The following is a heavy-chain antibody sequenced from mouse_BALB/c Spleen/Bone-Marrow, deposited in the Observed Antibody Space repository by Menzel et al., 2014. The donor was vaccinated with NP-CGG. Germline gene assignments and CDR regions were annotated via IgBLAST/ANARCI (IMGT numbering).Heavy chain of an antibody. Sequence: LEESGAELVKPGASVKLSCKASGYTFTSYYMYWVKQRPGQGLEWFGEINPSNGGTNFNEKFKNKATLTVDKSSSTAYMQLSSPTSEDSAGYYCSRGRRDALDYWGQGTSVTVSS. CDR1: GYTFTSYY. J-gene: IGHJ4*01. V-gene: IGHV1S81*02. CDR2: INPSNGGT. CDR3: SRGRRDALDY.